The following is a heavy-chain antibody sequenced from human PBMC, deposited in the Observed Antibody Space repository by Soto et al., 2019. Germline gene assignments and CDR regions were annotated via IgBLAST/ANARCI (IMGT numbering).Heavy chain of an antibody. J-gene: IGHJ4*02. V-gene: IGHV4-31*04. Sequence: QVRLQESGPRLVEASQTLSLTCTVSNASITSSGYYWSWVRQPPGKRLEWIGYIYHSGCTFYSPSLLSRLTMSVDTSKNQFSLTLRSVTAADTAVYHCARMSGTYYVPDYWGQGTLVTVSS. CDR3: ARMSGTYYVPDY. D-gene: IGHD1-26*01. CDR2: IYHSGCT. CDR1: NASITSSGYY.